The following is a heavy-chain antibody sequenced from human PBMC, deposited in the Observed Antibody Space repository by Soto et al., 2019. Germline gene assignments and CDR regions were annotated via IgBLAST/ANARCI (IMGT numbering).Heavy chain of an antibody. CDR3: ARAHAPTLPFDY. CDR2: IFHSGNA. J-gene: IGHJ4*01. CDR1: GGSMRNVY. V-gene: IGHV4-59*01. Sequence: PSETLSLTCTVSGGSMRNVYWSWIRQPPGKRLEWIGIIFHSGNAKYNPSLKSRVTISIDTSKSQFSLSLDSVTAADTAVYFCARAHAPTLPFDYWGLGTLVTVSS. D-gene: IGHD2-15*01.